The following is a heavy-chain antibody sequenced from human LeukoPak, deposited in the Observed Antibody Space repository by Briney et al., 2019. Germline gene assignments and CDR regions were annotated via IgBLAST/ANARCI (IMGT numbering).Heavy chain of an antibody. J-gene: IGHJ4*02. D-gene: IGHD3-10*01. V-gene: IGHV4-59*12. CDR2: IYYSGNT. CDR3: ARDHGSGSYYKSSYFDY. Sequence: PSETLSLTCTVSSGSITNYYWSWIRQPPGKELEWIGYIYYSGNTNYDPSLQSRVTISVDTSKNQFSLKLSSVTAADTAVYYCARDHGSGSYYKSSYFDYWGQGTLVTVSS. CDR1: SGSITNYY.